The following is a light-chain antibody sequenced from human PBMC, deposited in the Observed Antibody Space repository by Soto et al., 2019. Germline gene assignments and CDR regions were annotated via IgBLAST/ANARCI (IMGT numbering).Light chain of an antibody. V-gene: IGKV1-5*03. CDR1: QTISSW. CDR2: KAS. J-gene: IGKJ5*01. CDR3: QHYGTSII. Sequence: IKMTESPSTVAGAVGERVTITCRASQTISSWLAWYQQKPGKAPKLLIYKASTLKSGVPSRFSGSGSGTEFTLIINRLEPEDFALYYCQHYGTSIIFGQGTRLEIK.